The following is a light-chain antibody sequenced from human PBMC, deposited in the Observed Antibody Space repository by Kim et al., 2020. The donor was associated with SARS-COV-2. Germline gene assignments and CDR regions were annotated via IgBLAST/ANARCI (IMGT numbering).Light chain of an antibody. CDR3: QSFDSSLSGWV. V-gene: IGLV1-40*01. Sequence: GVTISCTGSSANIGADFGVHWYQHLPGTAPKLLIYSNTNRPSGVPDRFSGSKSGTSASLAITGLQAEDEADYYCQSFDSSLSGWVFGGGTQLTVL. CDR1: SANIGADFG. CDR2: SNT. J-gene: IGLJ3*02.